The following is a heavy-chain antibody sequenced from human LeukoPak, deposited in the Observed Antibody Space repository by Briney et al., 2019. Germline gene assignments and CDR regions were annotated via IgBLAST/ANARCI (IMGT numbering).Heavy chain of an antibody. V-gene: IGHV3-11*01. J-gene: IGHJ4*02. CDR3: TRLRALDY. CDR1: GFSFSDSY. CDR2: IKSSDTST. Sequence: GGSPRLSCAASGFSFSDSYMSWIRQAPGQGLEWLSYIKSSDTSTFYADSVKGRFTVSRDNAKNSLYLQMNSLRAEDTAVYYCTRLRALDYWGQGTLVTVSS.